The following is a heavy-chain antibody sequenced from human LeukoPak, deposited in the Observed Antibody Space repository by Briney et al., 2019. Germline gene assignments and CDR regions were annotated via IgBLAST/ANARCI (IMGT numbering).Heavy chain of an antibody. CDR1: GFTFSSYA. Sequence: GGSLRLSCAASGFTFSSYAMNWVRQAPGKGLEWLSTISDIGGNTYYADSVKGRFTISRDNAKNSLYLQMNSLRAEDTAVYYCTRDGHDYWGQGTLVTVSS. D-gene: IGHD3/OR15-3a*01. CDR2: ISDIGGNT. J-gene: IGHJ4*02. V-gene: IGHV3-23*01. CDR3: TRDGHDY.